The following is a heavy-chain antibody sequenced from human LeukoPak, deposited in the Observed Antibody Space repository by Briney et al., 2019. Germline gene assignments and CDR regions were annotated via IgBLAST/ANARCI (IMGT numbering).Heavy chain of an antibody. J-gene: IGHJ4*02. Sequence: GGSLRLSCAASGFTFSSYSMNWVRQAPGKGLEWVSSISSSSSYIYYADSVKGRFTISRDNAKNSLYLQMNSLRAEDTAVYYCAKTTVVVITPSFFYFDYWGQGTLVTVSS. V-gene: IGHV3-21*01. CDR2: ISSSSSYI. CDR1: GFTFSSYS. D-gene: IGHD3-22*01. CDR3: AKTTVVVITPSFFYFDY.